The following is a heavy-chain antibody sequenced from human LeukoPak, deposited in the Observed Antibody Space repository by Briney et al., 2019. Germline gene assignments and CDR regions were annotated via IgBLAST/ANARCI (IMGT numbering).Heavy chain of an antibody. CDR3: ARGTLSQGVPPPYYFDY. CDR1: GYSISSGYY. J-gene: IGHJ4*02. Sequence: PSETLSLTCTVSGYSISSGYYWGWIRQPPGKGLEWIGSIYHSGSTYYNPSLKSRVTISVDTSKNQFSLKLSSVTAADTAVYYCARGTLSQGVPPPYYFDYWGRGTLVTVSS. CDR2: IYHSGST. D-gene: IGHD2-8*01. V-gene: IGHV4-38-2*02.